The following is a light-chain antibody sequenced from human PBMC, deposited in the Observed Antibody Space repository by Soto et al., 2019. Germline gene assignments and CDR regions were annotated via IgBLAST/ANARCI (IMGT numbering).Light chain of an antibody. V-gene: IGKV1-5*03. J-gene: IGKJ1*01. CDR2: KAS. Sequence: DIQMTQSPSSLSASVGDRVTITCQASQNINNYLNWYQQKPGRAPKLLIYKASTLASGVPSRFSGSGSGTEFTLTINSLQPDDFATYYCQQYHIYSGTFGQGTKVDI. CDR3: QQYHIYSGT. CDR1: QNINNY.